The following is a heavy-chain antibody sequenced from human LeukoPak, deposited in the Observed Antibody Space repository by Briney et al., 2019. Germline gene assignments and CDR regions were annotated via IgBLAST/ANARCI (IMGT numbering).Heavy chain of an antibody. CDR3: ARDRVTSMITFSGYQPDFDY. V-gene: IGHV4-59*01. J-gene: IGHJ4*02. CDR2: IYYSGST. Sequence: SETLSLTCTVSGGSISSYYWSWIRQPPGKGLEWIGYIYYSGSTNYNPSLTSRVTISVDTSKNQFSLKLSSVTAADTAVYYCARDRVTSMITFSGYQPDFDYWGPGTLVTVSS. D-gene: IGHD3-16*01. CDR1: GGSISSYY.